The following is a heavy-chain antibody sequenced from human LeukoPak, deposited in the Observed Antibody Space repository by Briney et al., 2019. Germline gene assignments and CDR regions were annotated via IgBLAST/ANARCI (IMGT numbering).Heavy chain of an antibody. J-gene: IGHJ4*02. CDR2: IIPIFGTA. D-gene: IGHD6-19*01. CDR3: ARGKAVADQFDY. Sequence: ASVKVSCKASGGTFSSYAISWVRQAPGQGLEWMGGIIPIFGTANYAQKFQGRVTITADESTSTAYMELSSLRSEDTAVYYCARGKAVADQFDYWGQGTLVTVSS. CDR1: GGTFSSYA. V-gene: IGHV1-69*13.